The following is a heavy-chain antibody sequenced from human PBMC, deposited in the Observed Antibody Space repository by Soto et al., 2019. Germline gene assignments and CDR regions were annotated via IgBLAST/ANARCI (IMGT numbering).Heavy chain of an antibody. CDR2: ISGSGGST. V-gene: IGHV3-23*01. Sequence: GESLKISCAASGFTFSSYAMSWVRQAPGKGLEWVSAISGSGGSTYYADSVKGRFTISRDNSKNTLYLQMNSLRAEDTAVYYCAKPRDYGDYYFDYWGQGTLVTVSS. J-gene: IGHJ4*02. CDR3: AKPRDYGDYYFDY. D-gene: IGHD4-17*01. CDR1: GFTFSSYA.